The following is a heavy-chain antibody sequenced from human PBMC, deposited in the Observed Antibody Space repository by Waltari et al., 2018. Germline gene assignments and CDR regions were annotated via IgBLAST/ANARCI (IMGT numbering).Heavy chain of an antibody. J-gene: IGHJ4*02. CDR2: INHSGST. CDR1: GGSFSGYY. D-gene: IGHD6-19*01. CDR3: ARRVAVAGIDY. V-gene: IGHV4-34*01. Sequence: QVQLQQWGAGLLKPSETLSLTCAVYGGSFSGYYWSWIRQPPGKGLEWIGEINHSGSTNYIPSLKSRVTISVDTSKNQFSLKLSSVTAADTAVYYCARRVAVAGIDYWGQGTLVTVSS.